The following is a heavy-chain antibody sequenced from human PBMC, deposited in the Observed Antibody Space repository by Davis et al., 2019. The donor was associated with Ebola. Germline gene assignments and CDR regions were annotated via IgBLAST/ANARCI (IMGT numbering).Heavy chain of an antibody. V-gene: IGHV3-21*01. D-gene: IGHD2-8*02. J-gene: IGHJ3*02. CDR3: ARGRRLLADAFHI. CDR1: GFTFSTYS. Sequence: GESLKISCAASGFTFSTYSMSWVRQAPGKGLEWVSSISSDSDYIYYADSAKGRFTISRDNAKNSLYLQMNSLRAEDTAVYYCARGRRLLADAFHIWGQGTMVTVSS. CDR2: ISSDSDYI.